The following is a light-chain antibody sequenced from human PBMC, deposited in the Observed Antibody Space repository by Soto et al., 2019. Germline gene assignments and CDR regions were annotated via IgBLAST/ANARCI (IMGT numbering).Light chain of an antibody. CDR2: GAS. CDR1: QSVSSSY. V-gene: IGKV3-20*01. Sequence: EIVLTQSPGTLSLSPGERATLSCRASQSVSSSYLAWYQQKPGQAPGLLIYGASNRATGIPDRFSGSGSGTDFTLTISRLEPEDFAVYYCQQYGSSPTFGQGTKLEIK. J-gene: IGKJ2*01. CDR3: QQYGSSPT.